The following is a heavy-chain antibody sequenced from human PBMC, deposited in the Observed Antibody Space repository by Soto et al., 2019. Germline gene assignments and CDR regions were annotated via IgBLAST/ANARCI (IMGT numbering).Heavy chain of an antibody. J-gene: IGHJ3*01. V-gene: IGHV3-53*01. Sequence: DVQLVESGGGLIQPGESLRLSCAAFGLTISGKKYVAWVRQAPGKGLEWVSALYDVDGSFYADSVTGRFTTSSDSSKTSLYLKINDLSPDDTAVYYWATGHKRKHLFDVGGQGKTVTISS. CDR1: GLTISGKKY. CDR3: ATGHKRKHLFDV. CDR2: LYDVDGS.